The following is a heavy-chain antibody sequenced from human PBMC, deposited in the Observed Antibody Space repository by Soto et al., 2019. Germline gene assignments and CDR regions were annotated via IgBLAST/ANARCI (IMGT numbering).Heavy chain of an antibody. J-gene: IGHJ5*02. CDR1: GYTFTSYA. CDR3: ARDRGPATMIVVIHNWFDP. Sequence: QVQLVQSGAEVKKPGASVKVSCKASGYTFTSYAMHWVRQAPGQRLEWMGWINAGNGNTKYSQKFQGRVTITRDTSASPAYMELSSLRSEDTAVYYCARDRGPATMIVVIHNWFDPWGQGTLVTVSS. D-gene: IGHD3-22*01. V-gene: IGHV1-3*01. CDR2: INAGNGNT.